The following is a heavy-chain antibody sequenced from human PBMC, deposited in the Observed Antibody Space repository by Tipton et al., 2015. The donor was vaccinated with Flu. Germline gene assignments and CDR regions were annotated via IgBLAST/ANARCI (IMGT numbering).Heavy chain of an antibody. D-gene: IGHD6-13*01. CDR3: ARIPGSSSWNYFDY. CDR2: IKQDGSEK. V-gene: IGHV3-7*01. CDR1: GFTFSNYW. Sequence: GSLRLSCEASGFTFSNYWMSWVRQAPGKGLEWVAIIKQDGSEKYYVDSVKGRFTISRDNAKNSLYLQMNSLRAEDTAVYYCARIPGSSSWNYFDYWGQGTLVTVSS. J-gene: IGHJ4*02.